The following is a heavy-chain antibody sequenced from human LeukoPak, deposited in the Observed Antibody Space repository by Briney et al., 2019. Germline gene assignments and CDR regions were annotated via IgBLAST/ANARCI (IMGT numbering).Heavy chain of an antibody. J-gene: IGHJ4*02. CDR2: ISGSGGST. D-gene: IGHD3-22*01. V-gene: IGHV3-23*01. Sequence: GGSLRLSCAASGFTFSSYAMRWVRQAPGKGLEWVSVISGSGGSTCYADSVKGRFTISRDNSKNTLYLQMNSLRAEDTAVYYCAKDFSYYYYSSGYLDYWGQGTLVTVSS. CDR1: GFTFSSYA. CDR3: AKDFSYYYYSSGYLDY.